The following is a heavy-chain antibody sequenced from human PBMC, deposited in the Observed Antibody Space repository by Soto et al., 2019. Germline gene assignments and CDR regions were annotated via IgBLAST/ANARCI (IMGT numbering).Heavy chain of an antibody. V-gene: IGHV4-39*01. J-gene: IGHJ5*02. CDR2: IYYSGST. CDR3: ASLYYDFWSGSPNWFDP. CDR1: GGSISSSSYY. D-gene: IGHD3-3*01. Sequence: SETLSLTCTVSGGSISSSSYYWGWVRQPPGKGLEWIGSIYYSGSTYYNPSLKSRVTMSVDTSKNQFSLKLSSVTAADTAVYYCASLYYDFWSGSPNWFDPWGQGTLVTVSS.